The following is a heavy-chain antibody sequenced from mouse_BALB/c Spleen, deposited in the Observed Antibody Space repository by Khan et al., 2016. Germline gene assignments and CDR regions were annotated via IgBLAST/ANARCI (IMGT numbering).Heavy chain of an antibody. CDR3: ARYGYYAIDY. CDR1: GYSITSGYS. J-gene: IGHJ4*01. CDR2: IHYSGST. V-gene: IGHV3-1*02. Sequence: EVQLQESGPDLVKPSQSLSLTCTVTGYSITSGYSWHWIRQFPGNKLEWMGYIHYSGSTNYNPSLKSRISITRDTSKNQSFLQFSSVTTKDTATYYCARYGYYAIDYWGRGTSATVST. D-gene: IGHD1-1*02.